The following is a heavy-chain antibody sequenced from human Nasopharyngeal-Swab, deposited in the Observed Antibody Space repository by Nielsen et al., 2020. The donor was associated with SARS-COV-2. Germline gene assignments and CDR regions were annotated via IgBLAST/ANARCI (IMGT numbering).Heavy chain of an antibody. CDR3: ARDGGEYSSSWLVDY. D-gene: IGHD6-6*01. CDR1: GFTFSSYD. Sequence: GESLKISCAASGFTFSSYDMHWVRQATGKGLEWVSAIGTAGDPYYPGSVKGRFTISRDNAKNSLYLQMNSLRAEDTAVYYCARDGGEYSSSWLVDYWGQGTLVTVSS. CDR2: IGTAGDP. V-gene: IGHV3-13*05. J-gene: IGHJ4*02.